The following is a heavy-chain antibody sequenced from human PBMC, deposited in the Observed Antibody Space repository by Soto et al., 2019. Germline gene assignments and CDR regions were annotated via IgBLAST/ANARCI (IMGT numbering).Heavy chain of an antibody. J-gene: IGHJ4*02. CDR3: AKDRRVYSSSSDY. CDR2: ISGSGGST. Sequence: GGSLRLSCAASGFTFSSYAMSWVRQAPGKGLEWVSGISGSGGSTYSADSVKGRFTISRGNSENTLYLQMNSLRAEDTAVYYCAKDRRVYSSSSDYWGQGTLVTVSS. V-gene: IGHV3-23*01. CDR1: GFTFSSYA. D-gene: IGHD6-6*01.